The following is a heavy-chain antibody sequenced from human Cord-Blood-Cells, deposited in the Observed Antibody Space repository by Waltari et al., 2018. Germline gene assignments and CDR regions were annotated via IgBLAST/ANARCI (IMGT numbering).Heavy chain of an antibody. CDR1: GFTFSSYS. CDR3: ARDRYSGSYYAVDI. V-gene: IGHV3-21*01. D-gene: IGHD1-26*01. J-gene: IGHJ3*02. Sequence: EVQLVESGGGLVKPGGSLRLSCAASGFTFSSYSMNWVRQAPGKGLEWVSSISSSSSYIYCADSVKGRFTISRDNAKNSLYLQMNSLRAEDTAVYYCARDRYSGSYYAVDIWGQGTMVTVSS. CDR2: ISSSSSYI.